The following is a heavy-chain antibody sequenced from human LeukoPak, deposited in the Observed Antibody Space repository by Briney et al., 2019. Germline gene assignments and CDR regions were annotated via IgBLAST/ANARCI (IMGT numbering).Heavy chain of an antibody. J-gene: IGHJ6*03. Sequence: GASVKVSCRASGFTFPMHNFTWVRQAPGQGLGWVGWISGGNTNYAQKFQGRLIMTTDSSTSTGYMELRSLRSDDTAVYYCGTDDTSPKHMDVWGRGTSVTVSS. V-gene: IGHV1-18*01. CDR2: ISGGNT. CDR3: GTDDTSPKHMDV. CDR1: GFTFPMHN. D-gene: IGHD1-1*01.